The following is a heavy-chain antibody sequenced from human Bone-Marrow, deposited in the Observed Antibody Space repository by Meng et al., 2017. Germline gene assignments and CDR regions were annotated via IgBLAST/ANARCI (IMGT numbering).Heavy chain of an antibody. CDR2: INPNSGGT. D-gene: IGHD6-19*01. V-gene: IGHV1-2*06. CDR3: ARVPGYSSGWYYFDY. Sequence: GVEGKKPGASGKASCKAPGYTFPGYYMHWGRQAPGQGLEWMGRINPNSGGTNYAQKFQGRVTMTRDTSISTAYMELSRLRSDDTAVYYCARVPGYSSGWYYFDYWGQGTLVTVSS. CDR1: GYTFPGYY. J-gene: IGHJ4*02.